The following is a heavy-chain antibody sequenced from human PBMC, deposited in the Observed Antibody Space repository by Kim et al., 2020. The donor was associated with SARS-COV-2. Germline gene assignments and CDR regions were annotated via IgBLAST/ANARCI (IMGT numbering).Heavy chain of an antibody. D-gene: IGHD3-10*01. CDR2: INTNTGNP. V-gene: IGHV7-4-1*02. CDR1: GYTFTSYA. J-gene: IGHJ6*02. Sequence: ASVKVSCKASGYTFTSYAMNWVRQAPGQGLEWMGWINTNTGNPTYAQGFTGRFVFSLDTSVSTAYLQISSLKAEDTAVYYCARFWLLWFGESYYYYGMDVWGQGTTVTVSS. CDR3: ARFWLLWFGESYYYYGMDV.